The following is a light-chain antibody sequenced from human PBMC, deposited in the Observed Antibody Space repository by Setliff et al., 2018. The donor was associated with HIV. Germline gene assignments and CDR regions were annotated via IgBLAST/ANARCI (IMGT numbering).Light chain of an antibody. CDR2: DVT. V-gene: IGLV2-11*01. CDR1: SSDVGGYNY. J-gene: IGLJ1*01. Sequence: LTQPRSVSGSPGQSVTISCTGTSSDVGGYNYVSWYQHLPGKAPKLMIYDVTKRPSGVPDRFSGSKSGNTASLTISGLQSEDEADYYCCSYAGSYTSLYVFGTGTKVTV. CDR3: CSYAGSYTSLYV.